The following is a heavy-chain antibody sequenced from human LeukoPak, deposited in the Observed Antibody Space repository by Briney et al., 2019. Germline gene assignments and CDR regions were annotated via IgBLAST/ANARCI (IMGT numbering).Heavy chain of an antibody. CDR3: ARVPYGGNSGLAFDY. CDR2: ISAYNGNT. J-gene: IGHJ4*02. D-gene: IGHD4-23*01. V-gene: IGHV1-18*01. CDR1: GYTFTSYG. Sequence: ASVKVSCKASGYTFTSYGISRVRQAPGQGLEWMGWISAYNGNTNYAQKLQGRVTMTTDTSTSTAYMELRSLRSDDTAVYYCARVPYGGNSGLAFDYWGQGTLVTVSS.